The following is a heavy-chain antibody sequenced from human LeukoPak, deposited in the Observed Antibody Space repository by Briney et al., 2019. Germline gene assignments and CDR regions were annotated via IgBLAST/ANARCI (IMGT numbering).Heavy chain of an antibody. Sequence: GGSLRLSCAASGFTFSSYWMTWVRQAPGKGLEWVANLNQGGSQKYYVDSVKGRFTISRDNAKNSLYVQMNSLRAEDTAVYYCARDRGYLSFDFWGQGTMVTVSS. J-gene: IGHJ3*01. CDR1: GFTFSSYW. CDR3: ARDRGYLSFDF. CDR2: LNQGGSQK. V-gene: IGHV3-7*01. D-gene: IGHD2-15*01.